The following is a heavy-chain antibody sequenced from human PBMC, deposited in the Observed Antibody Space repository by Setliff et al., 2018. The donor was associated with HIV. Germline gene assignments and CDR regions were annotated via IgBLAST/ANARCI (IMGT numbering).Heavy chain of an antibody. CDR2: IIPIFGTA. J-gene: IGHJ5*02. D-gene: IGHD5-18*01. Sequence: GASVKVSCKASGGTFSSYAISWVRQAPGQGLEWMGGIIPIFGTASYAQKFQGRVTITTDASTSTAFMELSSLRSEDTAVYYCVRDRYSYGYTPTWFDPWGQGTLVTVSS. CDR1: GGTFSSYA. CDR3: VRDRYSYGYTPTWFDP. V-gene: IGHV1-69*05.